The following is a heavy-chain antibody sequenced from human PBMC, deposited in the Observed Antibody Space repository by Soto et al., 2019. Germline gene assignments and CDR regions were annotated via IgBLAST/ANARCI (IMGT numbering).Heavy chain of an antibody. V-gene: IGHV3-49*04. D-gene: IGHD2-15*01. CDR1: GFTCGDYD. CDR3: TRYLRYCSGGSCYQMLSP. J-gene: IGHJ5*02. CDR2: IRSKAYGGTT. Sequence: GGSVRLSCIDFGFTCGDYDMSWVRQAPGKGLEWVGFIRSKAYGGTTEYAASVKGRFTISRDDSKSIAYLQMNSLKTEDTAVYYCTRYLRYCSGGSCYQMLSPWGQGTLVTVS.